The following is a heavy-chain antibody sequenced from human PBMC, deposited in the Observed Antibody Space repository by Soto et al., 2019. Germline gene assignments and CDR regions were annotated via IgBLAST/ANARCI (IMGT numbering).Heavy chain of an antibody. Sequence: SETLSLTCTVSGGSISSSSYYWGWIRQPPGKGLEWIGSIYYSGSTYYNPSLKSRVTISVDTSKNQFSLKLSSVTAADTAVYYCGRLEGLATISYYFDFWGQGALVTVSS. CDR3: GRLEGLATISYYFDF. V-gene: IGHV4-39*01. CDR2: IYYSGST. CDR1: GGSISSSSYY. J-gene: IGHJ4*02. D-gene: IGHD3-9*01.